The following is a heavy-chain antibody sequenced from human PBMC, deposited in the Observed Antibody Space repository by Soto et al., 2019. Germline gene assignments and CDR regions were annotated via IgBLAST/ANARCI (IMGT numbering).Heavy chain of an antibody. CDR2: IRSERYGGTA. D-gene: IGHD5-18*01. CDR3: TTIPRHGHGYPFDC. J-gene: IGHJ4*02. Sequence: EMQLVESGGGLVKPGRYLRLSCTGSGFTFGDYAMSWFRQTPGKGLECVGFIRSERYGGTADYAASVRGRFIISRDYSKSVAYLQMNSLESEDTGVYYCTTIPRHGHGYPFDCWGQGTLVTVSS. V-gene: IGHV3-49*05. CDR1: GFTFGDYA.